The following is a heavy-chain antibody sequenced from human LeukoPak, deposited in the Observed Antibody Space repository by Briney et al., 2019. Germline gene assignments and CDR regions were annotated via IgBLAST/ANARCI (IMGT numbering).Heavy chain of an antibody. CDR2: IYYSGST. J-gene: IGHJ4*02. CDR1: GGSISSGDYY. Sequence: SETLSLTCTVSGGSISSGDYYWSWIRQPPGKGLEWIGYIYYSGSTYYNPSLKSRVTISVDTSKNQFSLKLSSVTAADTAVYYCAAGTIFGPYYFDYWGQGTLVTVSS. CDR3: AAGTIFGPYYFDY. D-gene: IGHD3-3*01. V-gene: IGHV4-30-4*08.